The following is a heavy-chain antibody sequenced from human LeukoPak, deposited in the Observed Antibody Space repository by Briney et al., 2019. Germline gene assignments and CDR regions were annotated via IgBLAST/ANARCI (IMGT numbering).Heavy chain of an antibody. CDR1: GYTFTRYD. Sequence: ASVKVSCKASGYTFTRYDMNWVRQATRQGLEWMGWMNPNNGNTGYTQKFQGRVTITRNTSISTAYMELSSLRSEDTAVYYCARGRITGSHDWFDPWGQGTLVTVSS. CDR3: ARGRITGSHDWFDP. J-gene: IGHJ5*02. CDR2: MNPNNGNT. V-gene: IGHV1-8*03. D-gene: IGHD1-20*01.